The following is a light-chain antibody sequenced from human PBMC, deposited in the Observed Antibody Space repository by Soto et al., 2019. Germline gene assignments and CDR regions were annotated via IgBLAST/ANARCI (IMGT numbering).Light chain of an antibody. CDR3: QHYGSSPWT. J-gene: IGKJ1*01. CDR1: QSIGSSY. Sequence: EIVLTQSPGTLSLSPGERATLSCRASQSIGSSYLAWYQQKPGQAPRLLIYGPSRRATGIPDRFSGSGSGTDFTLTISRLEPEDFAVYYCQHYGSSPWTFGQGTKVEIK. CDR2: GPS. V-gene: IGKV3-20*01.